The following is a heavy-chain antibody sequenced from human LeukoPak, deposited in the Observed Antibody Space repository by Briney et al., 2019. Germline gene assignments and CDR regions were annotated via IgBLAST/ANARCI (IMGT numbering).Heavy chain of an antibody. J-gene: IGHJ3*02. D-gene: IGHD6-6*01. Sequence: SETLSLTCTVSGGSISSGSYYWSWIRQPAGKGLEWIGRIYTSGSTNYNPSLKSRVTISVDTPKNQFSLKLSSVTAADTAVYYCARVAQQLEDAFDIWGQGTMVTVSS. CDR1: GGSISSGSYY. V-gene: IGHV4-61*02. CDR3: ARVAQQLEDAFDI. CDR2: IYTSGST.